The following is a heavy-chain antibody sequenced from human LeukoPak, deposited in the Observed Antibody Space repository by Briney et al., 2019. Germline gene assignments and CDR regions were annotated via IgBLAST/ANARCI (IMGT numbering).Heavy chain of an antibody. CDR2: IIPIFGTA. Sequence: ASVKVSCKASGGSFSSYAISWVRQAPGQGLEWMGGIIPIFGTANYAQKFQGRVTITTDESTSTAYMELSSLRSEDTAVYYCARGEWEPGAFDIWGQGTMVTVSS. CDR1: GGSFSSYA. CDR3: ARGEWEPGAFDI. J-gene: IGHJ3*02. V-gene: IGHV1-69*05. D-gene: IGHD1-26*01.